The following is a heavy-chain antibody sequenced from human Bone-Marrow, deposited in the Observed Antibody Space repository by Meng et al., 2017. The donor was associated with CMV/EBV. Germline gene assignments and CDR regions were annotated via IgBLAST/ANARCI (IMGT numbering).Heavy chain of an antibody. CDR2: ISYAGSNK. J-gene: IGHJ6*02. CDR3: ARDDYGMDV. CDR1: GFLFYNYN. V-gene: IGHV3-30-3*01. Sequence: GESLKISCAASGFLFYNYNMHWVRQTPGKGLEWVTLISYAGSNKYYTDSVKGRFTISRDNSNNTLYLEINSLTLEDTAAYYCARDDYGMDVWGQGTTVTVSS.